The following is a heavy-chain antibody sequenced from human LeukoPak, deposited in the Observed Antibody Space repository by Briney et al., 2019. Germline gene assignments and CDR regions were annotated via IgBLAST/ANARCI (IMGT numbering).Heavy chain of an antibody. CDR3: ARDGRRAAGRGYNSNWFDP. CDR2: IYTSGST. D-gene: IGHD6-13*01. Sequence: SETLSLTCTVSGGSISSYYWSWIRQPAGKGLEWIGRIYTSGSTNYNPSLKSRVTMSVDRSKNQFSLKLSSVTAADTAVYYCARDGRRAAGRGYNSNWFDPWGQGTLVTVSS. J-gene: IGHJ5*02. V-gene: IGHV4-4*07. CDR1: GGSISSYY.